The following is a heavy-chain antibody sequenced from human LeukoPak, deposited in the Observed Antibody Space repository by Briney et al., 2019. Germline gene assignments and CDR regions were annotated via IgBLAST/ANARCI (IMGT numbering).Heavy chain of an antibody. D-gene: IGHD3-3*01. CDR1: GFAFSSYW. CDR3: AKDRSLWNGPPGLYYMDV. CDR2: ISGSGGRT. Sequence: GGSLRLSCAASGFAFSSYWMTWIRQAPGKGLEWVSAISGSGGRTYNADSVKGRLTISRDNSKNTLYLQMNSLRAEDTAVYYCAKDRSLWNGPPGLYYMDVWGKGTTVTVSS. V-gene: IGHV3-23*01. J-gene: IGHJ6*03.